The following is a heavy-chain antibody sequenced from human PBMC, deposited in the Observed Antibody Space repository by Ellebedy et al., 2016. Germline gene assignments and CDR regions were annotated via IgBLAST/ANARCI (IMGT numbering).Heavy chain of an antibody. D-gene: IGHD3-10*01. Sequence: SVKVSXXASGGTFSSYAISWVRQAPGQGLEWMGGIIPIFGTANYAQKFQGRVTITADESTSTAYMELSSLRSEDTAVYYCARGKVAPGPWLLWFGDGFNPWGQGTLVTVSS. J-gene: IGHJ5*02. V-gene: IGHV1-69*13. CDR3: ARGKVAPGPWLLWFGDGFNP. CDR1: GGTFSSYA. CDR2: IIPIFGTA.